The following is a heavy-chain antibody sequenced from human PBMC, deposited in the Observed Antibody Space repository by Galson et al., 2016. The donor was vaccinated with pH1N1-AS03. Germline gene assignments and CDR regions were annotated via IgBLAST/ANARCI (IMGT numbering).Heavy chain of an antibody. Sequence: PALVKPTQTLTVTCTFSGFSLTTSGMCVSWIRQPPGKALEWLARIDWDDDKYYTTSLKTRLTISQDTSKNQVVLTMTDMDPVDTATYYCARGYSGSYLHWCDPWGQGTLVPVSS. V-gene: IGHV2-70*11. CDR2: IDWDDDK. J-gene: IGHJ5*02. CDR3: ARGYSGSYLHWCDP. D-gene: IGHD1-26*01. CDR1: GFSLTTSGMC.